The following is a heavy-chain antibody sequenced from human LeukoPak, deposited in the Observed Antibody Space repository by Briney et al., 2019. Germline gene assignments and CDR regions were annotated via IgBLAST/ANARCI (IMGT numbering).Heavy chain of an antibody. J-gene: IGHJ4*02. Sequence: GGSLRLSCAASGFTVSSNYMSWVRQAPGKGLEGVSVIYSGGSTYYADSVKGRFTISRDNSKNTLYLQMNSLRAEDTAVYYSATGYSSSWYGISNFDHWGQGTLVTVSS. CDR3: ATGYSSSWYGISNFDH. CDR2: IYSGGST. V-gene: IGHV3-53*01. CDR1: GFTVSSNY. D-gene: IGHD6-13*01.